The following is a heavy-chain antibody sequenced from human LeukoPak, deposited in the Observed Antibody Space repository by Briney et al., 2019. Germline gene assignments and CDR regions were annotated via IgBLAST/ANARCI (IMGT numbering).Heavy chain of an antibody. CDR1: GGTLTSHG. CDR2: VIPIRNTV. D-gene: IGHD5-18*01. J-gene: IGHJ4*02. Sequence: ASLKVSCKASGGTLTSHGISWVRQAPGQGLEWMGRVIPIRNTVNYAQKFQGRVTITADNSTSTAYMELSSLRSEDTAVYYCARDTYSYGPTPFDSWGQGTLVTVSS. CDR3: ARDTYSYGPTPFDS. V-gene: IGHV1-69*04.